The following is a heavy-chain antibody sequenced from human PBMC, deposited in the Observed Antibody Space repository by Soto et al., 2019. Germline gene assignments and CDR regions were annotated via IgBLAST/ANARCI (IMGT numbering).Heavy chain of an antibody. J-gene: IGHJ5*02. CDR1: GGTFSSYA. CDR3: ARDPPQITMVRGVISPDNWFDP. D-gene: IGHD3-10*01. CDR2: IIPIFGTA. Sequence: GASVKVSCKASGGTFSSYAISWVRQAPGQGLEWMGGIIPIFGTANYAQKFQGRVTITADKSTSTAYMELSSLRSEDTAVYYCARDPPQITMVRGVISPDNWFDPWGQGTLVTVSS. V-gene: IGHV1-69*06.